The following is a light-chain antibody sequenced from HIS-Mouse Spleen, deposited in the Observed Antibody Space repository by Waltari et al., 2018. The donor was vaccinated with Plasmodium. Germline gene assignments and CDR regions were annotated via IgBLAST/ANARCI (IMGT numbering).Light chain of an antibody. CDR3: QQYDNLPIT. V-gene: IGKV1-33*01. J-gene: IGKJ5*01. CDR1: QDISNY. Sequence: DIQMTQSPSSLSASVGDRVTITCQASQDISNYLHWYQQKPVKAPKLLIYDASNLETGVPSRFSGSGSGTDFTFTISSLQPEDIATYYCQQYDNLPITFGQGTRLEIK. CDR2: DAS.